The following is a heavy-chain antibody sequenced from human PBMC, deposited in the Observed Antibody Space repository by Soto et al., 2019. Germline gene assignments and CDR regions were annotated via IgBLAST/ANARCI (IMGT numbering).Heavy chain of an antibody. CDR1: GFTFSSYA. Sequence: GGSLRLSCEVSGFTFSSYAMSWVRQSPGKGLEWVAVISGTGVSSQYADSVKGRFTISRDNSKNTLTLQMNSLRAEDTAVYYCAKPRLVAGLIKYVDFASWGQGTLVTVSS. J-gene: IGHJ4*02. D-gene: IGHD6-19*01. CDR2: ISGTGVSS. CDR3: AKPRLVAGLIKYVDFAS. V-gene: IGHV3-23*01.